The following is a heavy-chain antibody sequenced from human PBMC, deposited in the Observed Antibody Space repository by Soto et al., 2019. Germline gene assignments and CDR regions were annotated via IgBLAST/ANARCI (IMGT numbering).Heavy chain of an antibody. CDR1: DGSIDSGSYY. CDR3: TRGLDRAKLGY. D-gene: IGHD1-26*01. J-gene: IGHJ4*02. Sequence: LTCTVSDGSIDSGSYYRSWVRQYPGKGLEWIGSIHYSGSIYYSPSLRSRLTMSADTSKNQFSLKLSSVTVADTAVYYCTRGLDRAKLGYWGQGIQVTVSS. V-gene: IGHV4-31*03. CDR2: IHYSGSI.